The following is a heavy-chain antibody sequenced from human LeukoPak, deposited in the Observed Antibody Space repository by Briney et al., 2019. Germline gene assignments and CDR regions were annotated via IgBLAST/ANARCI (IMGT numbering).Heavy chain of an antibody. V-gene: IGHV1-18*01. D-gene: IGHD3-10*01. CDR2: ISAYNGNT. Sequence: VASVKVSCKASGYTFTSYGISWVRQAPGQGLEWMGWISAYNGNTNYAQKLQGRVTMTTDTSTSTAYMELSSLRSEDTAVYYCARDRGAYGSGSYYSYYYYGMDVWGQGTTVTVSS. CDR3: ARDRGAYGSGSYYSYYYYGMDV. CDR1: GYTFTSYG. J-gene: IGHJ6*02.